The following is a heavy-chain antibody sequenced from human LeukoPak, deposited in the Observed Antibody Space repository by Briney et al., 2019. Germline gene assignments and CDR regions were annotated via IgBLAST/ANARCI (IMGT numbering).Heavy chain of an antibody. Sequence: GGSLRLSCAGSGFIFNNYAMHWVRQPPGKGLEWVSGISWNSGSIDYADSVKGRFTISRDNAKNSLYLQMNSLRVEDTAFYYCAKDNRRHYTSGPNPDSLHWGQGALVTVPS. CDR2: ISWNSGSI. D-gene: IGHD6-19*01. J-gene: IGHJ4*02. CDR1: GFIFNNYA. CDR3: AKDNRRHYTSGPNPDSLH. V-gene: IGHV3-9*01.